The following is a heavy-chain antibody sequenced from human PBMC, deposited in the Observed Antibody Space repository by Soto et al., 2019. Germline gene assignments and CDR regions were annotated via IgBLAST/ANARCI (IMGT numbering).Heavy chain of an antibody. CDR2: IIPMFGIG. CDR3: ARGYRESYSSAMEV. CDR1: GGSFSKYG. Sequence: QVQLVQSGAEVKMPGSSVRVSCKASGGSFSKYGISWVRQAPGQGLEWMGGIIPMFGIGNYAEKFLGRVTITADESASTSHTELSSLRSEDAAVYFCARGYRESYSSAMEVWGQGTMVTVSS. D-gene: IGHD1-26*01. V-gene: IGHV1-69*01. J-gene: IGHJ6*02.